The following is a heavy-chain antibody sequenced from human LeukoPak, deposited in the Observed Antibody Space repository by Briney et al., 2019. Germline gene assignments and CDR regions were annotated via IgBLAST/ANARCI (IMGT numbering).Heavy chain of an antibody. Sequence: GGSLRLSCAASGFTFSSYAMSWVRQAPGKWLEWVSAISGIGGSTYYADSVKGRFTISRDNFKNTLYLQMNSLRAEDTAVYYCARVTYYDFWSGYSVGAFDIWGQGTMVTVSS. D-gene: IGHD3-3*01. J-gene: IGHJ3*02. CDR2: ISGIGGST. CDR3: ARVTYYDFWSGYSVGAFDI. CDR1: GFTFSSYA. V-gene: IGHV3-23*01.